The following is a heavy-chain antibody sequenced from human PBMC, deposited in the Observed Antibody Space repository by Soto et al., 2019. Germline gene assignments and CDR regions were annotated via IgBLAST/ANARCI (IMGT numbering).Heavy chain of an antibody. V-gene: IGHV1-46*03. D-gene: IGHD3-22*01. Sequence: ASVKVSFKASGYTFTSYYIHWARQAPGQGLEWMGIINPSGGSTSYAQKFQGRVTMTRDTSTSTVYMELSSLRSEETAVYYRASHLDLYYYDRSGHSRAENDAFAIWGQGTMVTVPS. CDR2: INPSGGST. J-gene: IGHJ3*02. CDR3: ASHLDLYYYDRSGHSRAENDAFAI. CDR1: GYTFTSYY.